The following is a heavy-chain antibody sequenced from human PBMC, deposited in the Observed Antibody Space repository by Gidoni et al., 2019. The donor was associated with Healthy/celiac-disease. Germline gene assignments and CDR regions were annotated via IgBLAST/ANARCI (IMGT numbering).Heavy chain of an antibody. Sequence: QVQLQQWGAGLLKTSETLSLTCAVYGGSFSGYYWIWIRQPPGKGLEWIGELNHSGSTNYNPSLKSRVTISVDTSKNQFSLKLSSVTAADTAVYYCARGQRYCSGGSCYSFSRWWFDPWGQGTLVTVSS. D-gene: IGHD2-15*01. CDR1: GGSFSGYY. CDR2: LNHSGST. V-gene: IGHV4-34*01. CDR3: ARGQRYCSGGSCYSFSRWWFDP. J-gene: IGHJ5*02.